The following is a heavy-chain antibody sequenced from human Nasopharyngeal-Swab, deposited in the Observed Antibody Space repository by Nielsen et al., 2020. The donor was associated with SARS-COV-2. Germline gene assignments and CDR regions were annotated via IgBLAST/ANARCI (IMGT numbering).Heavy chain of an antibody. J-gene: IGHJ6*02. D-gene: IGHD6-19*01. Sequence: ASVKVSCKASGYTFTGYYMHWVRQAPGQGLEWMGWINPNSGGTNYAQKFQGWVTMTRDTSISTAYMELSRLRSDDTAVYYCARDGIAVAGTDYYGMDVWGQGTTVTVFS. CDR3: ARDGIAVAGTDYYGMDV. V-gene: IGHV1-2*04. CDR1: GYTFTGYY. CDR2: INPNSGGT.